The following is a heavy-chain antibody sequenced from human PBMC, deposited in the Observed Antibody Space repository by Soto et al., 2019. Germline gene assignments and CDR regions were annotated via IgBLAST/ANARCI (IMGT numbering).Heavy chain of an antibody. CDR3: ASGCGGDCYSFAKNRYSSYYNGMDV. CDR1: GFTFSSYS. J-gene: IGHJ6*02. D-gene: IGHD2-21*02. Sequence: GGSLRLSCAASGFTFSSYSMNWVRQAPGKGLEWVSYISSSSSTIYYADSVKGRFTISRDNAENSLYLQMNSLRDEDTALYYCASGCGGDCYSFAKNRYSSYYNGMDVWGQGTTVTVSS. V-gene: IGHV3-48*02. CDR2: ISSSSSTI.